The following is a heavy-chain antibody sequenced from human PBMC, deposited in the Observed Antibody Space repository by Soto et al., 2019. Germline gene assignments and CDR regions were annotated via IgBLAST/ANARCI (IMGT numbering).Heavy chain of an antibody. V-gene: IGHV1-69*13. CDR1: GGTFSSYA. CDR2: IIPIFGTA. Sequence: SVKVSCKASGGTFSSYAISWVRQAPGQGLEWMGGIIPIFGTANYAQKFQGRVTITADESTGTAYMELSSLRSEDTAVYYCARGYDSSGYYSPFGYWGQGTLVTVSS. D-gene: IGHD3-22*01. CDR3: ARGYDSSGYYSPFGY. J-gene: IGHJ4*02.